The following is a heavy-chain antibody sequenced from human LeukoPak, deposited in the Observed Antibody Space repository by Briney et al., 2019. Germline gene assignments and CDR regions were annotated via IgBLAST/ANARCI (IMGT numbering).Heavy chain of an antibody. Sequence: ASVKVSCKASGYTFTGYYMPWVRQAPGQGLEWMGRINPNSGGTNYAQKFQGRVTMTRDTSISTAYMELSRLRSDDTAVYYCARRGIAAAGTDYWGQGTLVTVSS. CDR1: GYTFTGYY. CDR3: ARRGIAAAGTDY. J-gene: IGHJ4*02. D-gene: IGHD6-13*01. V-gene: IGHV1-2*06. CDR2: INPNSGGT.